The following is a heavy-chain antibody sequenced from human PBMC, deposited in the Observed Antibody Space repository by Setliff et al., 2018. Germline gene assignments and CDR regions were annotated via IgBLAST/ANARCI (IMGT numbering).Heavy chain of an antibody. CDR3: ARDIRGGRYSSGWYPIDY. CDR1: GFTLSSHW. V-gene: IGHV3-74*01. D-gene: IGHD6-19*01. J-gene: IGHJ4*02. CDR2: INSEGSRA. Sequence: GSLRLSCAASGFTLSSHWMHWVRQVPGKGLVWVSRINSEGSRAIYADSVRGRSTISRDNAENTLYLHLNGLRAEDTALYYCARDIRGGRYSSGWYPIDYWGQGTLVTVSS.